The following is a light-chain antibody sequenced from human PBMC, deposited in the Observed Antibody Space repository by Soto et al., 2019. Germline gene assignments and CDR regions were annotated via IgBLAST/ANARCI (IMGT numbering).Light chain of an antibody. J-gene: IGKJ5*01. V-gene: IGKV3-11*01. Sequence: EIVLTQSPATLSLSPGERATLSCRASQSISTYLAWYQQKPGQAPRLLIYDASNRATGIPARFSGSGSGTDFTLTISSLEPEDFAVYYCQQRSNWPPITFGHGTRLEIE. CDR3: QQRSNWPPIT. CDR2: DAS. CDR1: QSISTY.